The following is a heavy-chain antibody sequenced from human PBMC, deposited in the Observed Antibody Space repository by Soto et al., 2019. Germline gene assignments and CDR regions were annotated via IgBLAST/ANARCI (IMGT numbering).Heavy chain of an antibody. CDR1: GYTFTSYA. J-gene: IGHJ4*02. Sequence: GASVKVSCKASGYTFTSYAMHWVRQAPGQRLEWMGWINAGNGNTKYSQKFQGRVTITRDTSASTAYMELSSLRSGDTAVYYCARSNEEAAAVDYWGQGTLVTVSS. V-gene: IGHV1-3*01. D-gene: IGHD2-2*01. CDR2: INAGNGNT. CDR3: ARSNEEAAAVDY.